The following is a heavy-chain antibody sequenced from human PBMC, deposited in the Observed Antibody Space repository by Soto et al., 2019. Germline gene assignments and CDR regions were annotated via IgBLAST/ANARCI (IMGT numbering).Heavy chain of an antibody. CDR1: GGSISSSSYY. CDR3: ARHGSDYDILNGYLAGNNWFAP. J-gene: IGHJ5*02. V-gene: IGHV4-39*01. D-gene: IGHD3-9*01. Sequence: PSETLSLTCTVSGGSISSSSYYWGWIRQPPGKGLEWIGSIYYSGSTYYNPSLKSRVTISVDTSKNQFSLKLSSVTAADTAVYYCARHGSDYDILNGYLAGNNWFAPWGQGTLVTVSS. CDR2: IYYSGST.